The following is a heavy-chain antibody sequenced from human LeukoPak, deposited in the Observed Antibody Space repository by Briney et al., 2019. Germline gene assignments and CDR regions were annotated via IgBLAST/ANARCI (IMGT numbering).Heavy chain of an antibody. Sequence: GGSLRLSCAASGFTFSSYWMSWVRQAPGKGLEWVAKIKQDGNEKYYVDSVKGRFTISRDNAKNSLYLQMNSLRAEDTAVYYCARGGDYYDGSGKYSYYYGLDVWGQGTTVIVPS. D-gene: IGHD3-22*01. CDR1: GFTFSSYW. V-gene: IGHV3-7*04. CDR2: IKQDGNEK. CDR3: ARGGDYYDGSGKYSYYYGLDV. J-gene: IGHJ6*02.